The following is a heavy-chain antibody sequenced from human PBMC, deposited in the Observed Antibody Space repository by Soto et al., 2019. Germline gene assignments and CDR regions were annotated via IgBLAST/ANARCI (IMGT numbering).Heavy chain of an antibody. Sequence: SGPTLVNPTQTLTLTCTFSGFSLSTSGVGVGWIRQPPGKALEWLALIYWNDDKRYSPSLKSRLTITKDTSKNQVVLTMTNMDPVDTATYYCARAVVTQDAFDIWGQGTMVTVSS. J-gene: IGHJ3*02. CDR2: IYWNDDK. V-gene: IGHV2-5*01. CDR1: GFSLSTSGVG. D-gene: IGHD3-22*01. CDR3: ARAVVTQDAFDI.